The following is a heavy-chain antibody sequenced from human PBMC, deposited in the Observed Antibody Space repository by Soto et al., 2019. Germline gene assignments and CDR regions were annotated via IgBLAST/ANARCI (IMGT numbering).Heavy chain of an antibody. Sequence: SETLSLTCTVSGGSISSSSYYWGWIRQPPGKGLEWIGGIYYSGSTYYNPSLKSRVTLSVDTSKTQFFLKLSSVTAADTAVYYCARDRIGRLPDLWFDPWGQGTLVTVSS. CDR3: ARDRIGRLPDLWFDP. CDR2: IYYSGST. CDR1: GGSISSSSYY. J-gene: IGHJ5*02. V-gene: IGHV4-39*07. D-gene: IGHD4-17*01.